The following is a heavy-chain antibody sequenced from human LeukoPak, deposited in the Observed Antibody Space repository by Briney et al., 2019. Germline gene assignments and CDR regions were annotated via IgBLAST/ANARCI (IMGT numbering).Heavy chain of an antibody. J-gene: IGHJ5*02. CDR2: IYYSGST. CDR3: ASNQWLVHP. CDR1: GGSISSSSYY. Sequence: ASETLSLTCTVSGGSISSSSYYWGWIRQPPGKGLKWIGSIYYSGSTYYSPSLKSRVTISVDTSKNQFSLKLSSVTAADTAVYYCASNQWLVHPWGQGTLVTVSS. D-gene: IGHD6-19*01. V-gene: IGHV4-39*01.